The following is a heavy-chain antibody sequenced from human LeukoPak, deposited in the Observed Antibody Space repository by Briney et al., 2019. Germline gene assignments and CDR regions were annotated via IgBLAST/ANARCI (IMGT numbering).Heavy chain of an antibody. Sequence: GGSLRHSRAPPGFTFSEYWMTWVPPVPGKRLEWGSNIQRGGSESYYVDSVNGRFTISRDNGKSSLYLQMDSLRGEDTAVYYCVRDTSPAESGLAYDAFALWGQGKMVTVSS. D-gene: IGHD1-26*01. J-gene: IGHJ3*01. V-gene: IGHV3-7*01. CDR1: GFTFSEYW. CDR2: IQRGGSES. CDR3: VRDTSPAESGLAYDAFAL.